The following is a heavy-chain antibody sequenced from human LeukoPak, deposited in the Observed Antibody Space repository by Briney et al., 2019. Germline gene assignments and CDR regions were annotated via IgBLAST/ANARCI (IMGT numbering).Heavy chain of an antibody. Sequence: SETLSLTCAVYGGSFSGYYWSWIRQPPGKGLEWIGEINHSGSTNYNPSLKSRVTISVDTSKNQFSLKLSSVTAADTAVYYCARVGNYYDSSGYSYFDYWGQGTLVTVSS. D-gene: IGHD3-22*01. CDR1: GGSFSGYY. V-gene: IGHV4-34*01. CDR2: INHSGST. J-gene: IGHJ4*02. CDR3: ARVGNYYDSSGYSYFDY.